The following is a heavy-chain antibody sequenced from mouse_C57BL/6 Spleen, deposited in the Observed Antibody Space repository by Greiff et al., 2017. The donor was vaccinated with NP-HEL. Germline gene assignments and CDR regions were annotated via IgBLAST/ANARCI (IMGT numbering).Heavy chain of an antibody. CDR1: GYTFTSYW. V-gene: IGHV1-64*01. D-gene: IGHD2-5*01. CDR2: IHPNSGST. CDR3: ARPSYYSNYVYFDY. J-gene: IGHJ2*01. Sequence: QVQLKQPGAELVKPGASVKLSCKASGYTFTSYWMHWVKQRPGQGLEWIGMIHPNSGSTNYNEKFKSKATLTVDKSSSTAYMQLSSLTSEDSAVYYCARPSYYSNYVYFDYWGQGTTLTVSS.